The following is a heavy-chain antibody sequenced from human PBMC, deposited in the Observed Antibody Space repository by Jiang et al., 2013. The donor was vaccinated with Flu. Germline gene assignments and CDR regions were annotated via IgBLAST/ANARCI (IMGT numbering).Heavy chain of an antibody. CDR1: GFALTTTGVG. CDR3: AHRRDDGYVWGSFDY. V-gene: IGHV2-5*02. CDR2: IYWDDDK. D-gene: IGHD3-16*01. Sequence: QTLTLTCTFSGFALTTTGVGVGWLRQPPGRALEWLALIYWDDDKRYSPSLKSRLTITKDTSKNQVVLTMTDMDPVDTATYFCAHRRDDGYVWGSFDYWGPGNGGHRLL. J-gene: IGHJ4*02.